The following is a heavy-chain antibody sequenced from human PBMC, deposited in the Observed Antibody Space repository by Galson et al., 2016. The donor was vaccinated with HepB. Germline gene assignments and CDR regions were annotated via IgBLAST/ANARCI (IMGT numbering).Heavy chain of an antibody. V-gene: IGHV3-74*03. D-gene: IGHD6-19*01. CDR1: GFTFSNYW. J-gene: IGHJ4*02. CDR2: IDSEGSST. Sequence: SLRLSCAASGFTFSNYWMHWVRQVPGKGPVWVSRIDSEGSSTKYADSVKGRFTISRDNAKNTLYLQMNSLRADDTAVYYCARDRASSAWYVFGSWGQGTRVTVSS. CDR3: ARDRASSAWYVFGS.